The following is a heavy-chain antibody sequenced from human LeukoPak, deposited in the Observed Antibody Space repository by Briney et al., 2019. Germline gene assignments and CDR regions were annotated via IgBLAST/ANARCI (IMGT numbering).Heavy chain of an antibody. Sequence: SQTLSLTCAISGDSVSGNRATWNWLRQSPSRGLEWLGRIYYRSKWYADYAVSVKGRITINPDTSKNQFSQLLNSVTPEDTAVYFCARARNYYYYLDVWGQGTTVTVSS. D-gene: IGHD1-14*01. V-gene: IGHV6-1*01. CDR2: IYYRSKWYA. J-gene: IGHJ6*02. CDR1: GDSVSGNRAT. CDR3: ARARNYYYYLDV.